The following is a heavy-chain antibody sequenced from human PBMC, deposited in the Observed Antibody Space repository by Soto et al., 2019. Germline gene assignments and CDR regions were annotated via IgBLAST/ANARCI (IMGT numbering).Heavy chain of an antibody. CDR2: ISSSGTTI. D-gene: IGHD5-12*01. V-gene: IGHV3-48*02. Sequence: GGSLRLSCAASGFTFSSYAMSWVRQAPGKGLEWVSYISSSGTTIYYADSVKGRFTTSRDNAKNSLYLQVNSLRDEDTAIYYCARDKPSGYDSTPFDYWGQGTLVTVSS. CDR1: GFTFSSYA. J-gene: IGHJ4*02. CDR3: ARDKPSGYDSTPFDY.